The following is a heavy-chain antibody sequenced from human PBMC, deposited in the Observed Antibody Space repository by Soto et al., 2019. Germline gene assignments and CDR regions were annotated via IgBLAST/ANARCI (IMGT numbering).Heavy chain of an antibody. CDR1: GFTLGSFA. D-gene: IGHD6-25*01. CDR2: ISFDGTEK. V-gene: IGHV3-30-3*01. J-gene: IGHJ6*02. Sequence: GGSLRLSCAASGFTLGSFAMHWVRQAPGKGLEWVAVISFDGTEKYIADSVKGRFTISRDNPNNTLYLQMNSLRGEDTALYYCVRDGSGRGYYYYGMDVWGQGTTVTVSS. CDR3: VRDGSGRGYYYYGMDV.